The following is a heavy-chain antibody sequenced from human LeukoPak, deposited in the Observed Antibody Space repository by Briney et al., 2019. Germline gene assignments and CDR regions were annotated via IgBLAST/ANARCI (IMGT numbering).Heavy chain of an antibody. CDR1: GFTVSSNY. D-gene: IGHD1-26*01. CDR2: IYSGGST. Sequence: GGSLRLSCAASGFTVSSNYMSWVRQAPGKGLEWVSVIYSGGSTYYADSVKGRFTISRDNSKNTLYLQMNSLRAEDTAIYICAKDGGTYPYFLDVWGKGTTVIVSS. V-gene: IGHV3-66*01. J-gene: IGHJ6*03. CDR3: AKDGGTYPYFLDV.